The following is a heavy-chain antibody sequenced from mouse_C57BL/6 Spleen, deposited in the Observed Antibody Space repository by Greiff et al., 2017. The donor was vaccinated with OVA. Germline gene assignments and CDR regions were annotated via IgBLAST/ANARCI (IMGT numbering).Heavy chain of an antibody. Sequence: EVQLQQSGPGLVKPSQSLSLTCSVTGYSITSGYYWNWIRQFPGNNLEWMGYISYDGSNNYNPSLKNRISITRDTSKNQFFLQFNTVTSDDTATYYCARYYDYFPFDYWGQGTTLTVSS. J-gene: IGHJ2*01. CDR1: GYSITSGYY. D-gene: IGHD2-4*01. V-gene: IGHV3-6*01. CDR2: ISYDGSN. CDR3: ARYYDYFPFDY.